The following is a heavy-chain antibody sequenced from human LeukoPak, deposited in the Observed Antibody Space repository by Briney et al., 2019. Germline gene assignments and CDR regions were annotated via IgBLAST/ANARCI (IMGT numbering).Heavy chain of an antibody. J-gene: IGHJ2*01. CDR2: INPSGGST. CDR1: GYTFTSYY. V-gene: IGHV1-46*03. Sequence: ASVKVSCKASGYTFTSYYMHWVRQAPGQGLEWMGIINPSGGSTSYAQKFQGRVTMTRDTSTSTVYMELSSLRSEDTAVYYCARDVPEHYGSGSLHWYFDLWGRGTLVTVSS. CDR3: ARDVPEHYGSGSLHWYFDL. D-gene: IGHD3-10*01.